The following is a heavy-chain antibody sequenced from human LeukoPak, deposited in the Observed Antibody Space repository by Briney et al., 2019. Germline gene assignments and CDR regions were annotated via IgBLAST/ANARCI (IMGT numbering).Heavy chain of an antibody. D-gene: IGHD3-10*01. J-gene: IGHJ4*02. V-gene: IGHV3-53*01. Sequence: GGSLRLSCAASGVTVSSIYMGWVRQAPGRGLDWVSVIYADGRTYYTESVKGRFTISRDSSENSLFLQMNSLRAEDTAVYYCATLKGWYGEGCFDCWGQGTLVTVSS. CDR2: IYADGRT. CDR3: ATLKGWYGEGCFDC. CDR1: GVTVSSIY.